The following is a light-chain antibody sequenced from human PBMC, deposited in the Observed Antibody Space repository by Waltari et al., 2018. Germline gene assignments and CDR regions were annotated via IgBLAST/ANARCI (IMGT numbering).Light chain of an antibody. CDR1: SGHSSNI. CDR3: QTGGHGTWV. CDR2: VNSDGSH. Sequence: QLVLTQSPSASASLGASVKLTCTLSSGHSSNIIAWLQQQPEKGPRYLMKVNSDGSHSKGDEIPDRFSGSSGGAERYLTIASVQSEDESDYYCQTGGHGTWVFGGGTTLTVL. J-gene: IGLJ3*02. V-gene: IGLV4-69*01.